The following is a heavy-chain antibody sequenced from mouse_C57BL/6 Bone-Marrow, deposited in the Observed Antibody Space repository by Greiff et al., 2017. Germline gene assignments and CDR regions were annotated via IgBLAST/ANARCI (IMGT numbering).Heavy chain of an antibody. CDR3: ARDGPYYLDY. V-gene: IGHV7-3*01. Sequence: EVQRVESGGGLVQPGGSLSLSCAASGFTFTDYYMSWVRQPPGKALEWVGFISNKANGYTTEYSVSVKGRFTISRDNSQSILYLQMNALRSDDSATYYCARDGPYYLDYWGQGTTLTVSS. CDR1: GFTFTDYY. CDR2: ISNKANGYTT. J-gene: IGHJ2*01.